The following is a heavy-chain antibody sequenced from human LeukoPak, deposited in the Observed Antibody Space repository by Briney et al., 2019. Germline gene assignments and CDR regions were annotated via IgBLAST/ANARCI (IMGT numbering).Heavy chain of an antibody. CDR2: ITGGGEAT. D-gene: IGHD1-14*01. CDR3: AKDSSGGQTIYKPGYYFDY. Sequence: PGGSLRHSCSASGFTFNNYAMWWVRQAPGKGLEWVSAITGGGEATKYADSVKGRFTISRDNSKNSLYLQMNSLRTEDTALYYCAKDSSGGQTIYKPGYYFDYWGQGTLVTVSS. CDR1: GFTFNNYA. V-gene: IGHV3-43*02. J-gene: IGHJ4*02.